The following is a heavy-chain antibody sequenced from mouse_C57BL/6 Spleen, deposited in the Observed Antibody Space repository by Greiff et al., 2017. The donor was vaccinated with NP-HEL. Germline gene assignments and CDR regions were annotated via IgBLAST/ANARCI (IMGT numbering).Heavy chain of an antibody. Sequence: EVHLVESGGDLVKPGGSLKLSCAASGFTFSSYGMSWVRQTPDKRLEWVATISSGGSYTYYPDSVKGRFTISSDNAKNTLYLQMSSLKSEDTAMYYCASLYGNSFAYWGQGTLVTVSA. D-gene: IGHD2-1*01. J-gene: IGHJ3*01. CDR1: GFTFSSYG. CDR2: ISSGGSYT. CDR3: ASLYGNSFAY. V-gene: IGHV5-6*01.